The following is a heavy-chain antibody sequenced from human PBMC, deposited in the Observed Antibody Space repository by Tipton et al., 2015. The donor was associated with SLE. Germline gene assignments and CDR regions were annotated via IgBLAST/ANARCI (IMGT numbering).Heavy chain of an antibody. D-gene: IGHD3-16*01. J-gene: IGHJ2*01. CDR2: INAFNGDT. V-gene: IGHV1-3*01. CDR3: AREWGRTLTEVGYFDL. CDR1: GYTFSDYA. Sequence: QLVQSGPEVKKPGASVKVSCEASGYTFSDYAVHWVRQAPGQRLEWLGCINAFNGDTKYSLKFQDRVTITTDTPANTAYMELSSLRSEDTGIYFCAREWGRTLTEVGYFDLWGRGTLVTVSS.